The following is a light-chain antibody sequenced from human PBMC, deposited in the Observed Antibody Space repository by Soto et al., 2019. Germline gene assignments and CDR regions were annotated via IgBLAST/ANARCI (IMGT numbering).Light chain of an antibody. J-gene: IGKJ4*01. V-gene: IGKV3-15*01. CDR3: QQYNHWPPWLT. CDR2: GAS. CDR1: QSVNTN. Sequence: EIEMTQSPATLSVSPGERATLSCRASQSVNTNLAWYQQKPGQAPRLLIYGASTRAPGIPARFSGSGSGTEFTLTVSSLQSEDFAVYYSQQYNHWPPWLTFGGGNKVEVK.